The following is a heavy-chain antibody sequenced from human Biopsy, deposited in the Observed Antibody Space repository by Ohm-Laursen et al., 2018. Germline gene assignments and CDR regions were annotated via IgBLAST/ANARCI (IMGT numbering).Heavy chain of an antibody. CDR1: GFSFSTYG. J-gene: IGHJ4*02. CDR3: ARGGPHVRAGGGAFDY. V-gene: IGHV3-33*07. CDR2: IWYDGTNK. D-gene: IGHD2-2*01. Sequence: SLRLSCSASGFSFSTYGIYWVRQAPGKGLEWVAAIWYDGTNKYYAESVKGRLTISRDNSKNTLYLQMNSLRAEDTAVYFCARGGPHVRAGGGAFDYWGQGTLVTVSS.